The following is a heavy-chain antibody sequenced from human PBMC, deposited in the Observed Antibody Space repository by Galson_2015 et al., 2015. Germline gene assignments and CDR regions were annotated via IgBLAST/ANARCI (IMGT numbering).Heavy chain of an antibody. J-gene: IGHJ6*02. CDR1: GGTFSSYA. CDR3: ASEVRERYFDWFQELTRAGGDYYYYGMDV. V-gene: IGHV1-69*13. CDR2: IIPIFGTA. Sequence: SVKVSCKASGGTFSSYAISWVRQAPGQGLEWMGGIIPIFGTANYAQKFQGRVTITADESTSTAYMELSSLRSEDTAVYYCASEVRERYFDWFQELTRAGGDYYYYGMDVWGQGTTVTVSS. D-gene: IGHD3-9*01.